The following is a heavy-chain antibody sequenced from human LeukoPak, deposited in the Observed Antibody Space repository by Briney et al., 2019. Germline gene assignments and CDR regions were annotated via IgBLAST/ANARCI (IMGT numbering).Heavy chain of an antibody. Sequence: ASVKVSCKASGYTFTSYYMHWVRQAPGQGLEWMGIINPNGGSTSYAQKFQGRVTMTRDTSTSTVYMELSSLRSEDTAVYYCARVAMIVVVPAVPYGMDVWGQGTTVTVSS. CDR1: GYTFTSYY. V-gene: IGHV1-46*01. CDR3: ARVAMIVVVPAVPYGMDV. CDR2: INPNGGST. J-gene: IGHJ6*02. D-gene: IGHD2-2*01.